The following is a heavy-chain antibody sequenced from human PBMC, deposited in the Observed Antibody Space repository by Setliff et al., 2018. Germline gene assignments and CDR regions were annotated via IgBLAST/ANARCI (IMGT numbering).Heavy chain of an antibody. V-gene: IGHV1-3*01. J-gene: IGHJ3*02. Sequence: ASVKVSCKASGYTFTSYAMHWVRQAPGQRLEWMGWINAGNGNTKYSQKFQGRVTITRDTSASTGYMELSSLRSEDTAVYYCATPRSGIIDAFDIWGQGTMVTVSS. CDR2: INAGNGNT. CDR3: ATPRSGIIDAFDI. D-gene: IGHD2-15*01. CDR1: GYTFTSYA.